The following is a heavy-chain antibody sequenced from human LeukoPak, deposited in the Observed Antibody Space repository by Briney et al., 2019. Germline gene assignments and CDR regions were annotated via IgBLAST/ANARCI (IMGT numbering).Heavy chain of an antibody. CDR1: GYTFTNYD. Sequence: ASVKVSCKASGYTFTNYDINWVRQAAGQGLEWMGWMNPKSGNTGYAQKFQGRVTMTRDTSISTAYMELGSLRSEDTAVYYCAKQGNYFGSGSYYGNWFDFWGQGNLVTVSS. V-gene: IGHV1-8*01. D-gene: IGHD3-10*01. CDR3: AKQGNYFGSGSYYGNWFDF. CDR2: MNPKSGNT. J-gene: IGHJ5*01.